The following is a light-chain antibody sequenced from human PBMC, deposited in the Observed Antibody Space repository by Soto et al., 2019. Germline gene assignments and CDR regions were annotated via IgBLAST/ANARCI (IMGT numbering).Light chain of an antibody. V-gene: IGLV1-40*01. Sequence: QSVLTQPPSVSGAPGQGVTISCAGTYSNIGAGYDVHWYQQIPGTAPKLLIHRNTLRSSGVPDRFSGSKSGTSASLAITGLQAEDEADYFCSSYSISTAYLFGTGTKLTVL. CDR2: RNT. J-gene: IGLJ1*01. CDR1: YSNIGAGYD. CDR3: SSYSISTAYL.